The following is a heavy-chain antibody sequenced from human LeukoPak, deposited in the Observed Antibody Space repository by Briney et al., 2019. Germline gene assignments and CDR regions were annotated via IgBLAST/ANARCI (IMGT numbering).Heavy chain of an antibody. J-gene: IGHJ4*02. Sequence: GGSLRLSCTASGFTFGDYAMSWVRQAPGKGLGWVGFIRSKAYGGTTEYAASVKGKFTISRDDSNTIAYLQMNSLKTEDTAVYYCTRTNDYYDSSGYYRFFDYWGQGTLVTVSS. CDR3: TRTNDYYDSSGYYRFFDY. V-gene: IGHV3-49*04. CDR2: IRSKAYGGTT. CDR1: GFTFGDYA. D-gene: IGHD3-22*01.